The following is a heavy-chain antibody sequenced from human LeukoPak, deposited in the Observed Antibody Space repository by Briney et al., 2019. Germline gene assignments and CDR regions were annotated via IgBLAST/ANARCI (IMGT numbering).Heavy chain of an antibody. J-gene: IGHJ4*02. D-gene: IGHD2-21*02. CDR1: GGSISSYY. V-gene: IGHV4-4*07. CDR3: ARDQYCGGDCYSVFDY. Sequence: SETLSLTCTVSGGSISSYYWSWIRQPVGKGLEWIGRIYTSGSTNYNPSLKSRVTMSVDTSKNQFSLKLSSVTAADTAVYYCARDQYCGGDCYSVFDYWGQGTLVTVSS. CDR2: IYTSGST.